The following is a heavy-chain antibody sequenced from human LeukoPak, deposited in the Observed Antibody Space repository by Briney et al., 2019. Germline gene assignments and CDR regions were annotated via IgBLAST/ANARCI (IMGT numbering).Heavy chain of an antibody. CDR3: AAAVAGNWFDP. CDR1: GYTFTSYA. CDR2: INAGNGNT. Sequence: ASVKVSCKASGYTFTSYAMHRVRQAPGQRLEWMGWINAGNGNTKYSQKSQGRVTITRDTSASTAYMELSSLGSEDTAVYYCAAAVAGNWFDPWGQGTLVTVSS. V-gene: IGHV1-3*01. J-gene: IGHJ5*02. D-gene: IGHD6-19*01.